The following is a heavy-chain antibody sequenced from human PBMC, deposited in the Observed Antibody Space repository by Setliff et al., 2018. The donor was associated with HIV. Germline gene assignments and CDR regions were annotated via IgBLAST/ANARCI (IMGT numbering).Heavy chain of an antibody. CDR3: ATGGLSRWLVRGDAFDY. Sequence: ASVKVSCKASGYTFLDYYMHWVRQAPGQGLEWVGRINPKTSATNYAQKFQGRVTMTRDTSTSTAYMELSRLRSDDTALYFCATGGLSRWLVRGDAFDYWGQGTLVTVSS. CDR2: INPKTSAT. V-gene: IGHV1-2*06. J-gene: IGHJ4*02. CDR1: GYTFLDYY. D-gene: IGHD6-19*01.